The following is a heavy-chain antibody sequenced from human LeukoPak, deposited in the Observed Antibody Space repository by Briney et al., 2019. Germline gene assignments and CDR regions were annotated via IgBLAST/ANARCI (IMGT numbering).Heavy chain of an antibody. CDR1: GYTFTSYG. J-gene: IGHJ3*02. V-gene: IGHV1-18*01. CDR3: ASLKNYYDSSGYLVTDAFDI. D-gene: IGHD3-22*01. CDR2: ISGYNDNT. Sequence: ASVKVSCKTSGYTFTSYGIIWVRQAPGQGLEWMGWISGYNDNTKYTQKLQGRVTMTTDTSTSTAYMELRSLKSDDTAVYYCASLKNYYDSSGYLVTDAFDIWGQGTMVTVSS.